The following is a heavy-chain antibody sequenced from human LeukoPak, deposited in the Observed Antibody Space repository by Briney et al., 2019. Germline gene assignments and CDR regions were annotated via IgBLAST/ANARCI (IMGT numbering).Heavy chain of an antibody. V-gene: IGHV3-23*01. CDR3: AKAVVTAIDAY. CDR2: ISGSGGST. Sequence: GRSLRLSCAASGFTFSNTWMSWVRQAPGKGLEWVSAISGSGGSTYYADSVKGRFTISRDNSKNTLYLQMNSPRAEDTAVYYCAKAVVTAIDAYWGQGTLVTVSS. CDR1: GFTFSNTW. J-gene: IGHJ4*02. D-gene: IGHD2-21*02.